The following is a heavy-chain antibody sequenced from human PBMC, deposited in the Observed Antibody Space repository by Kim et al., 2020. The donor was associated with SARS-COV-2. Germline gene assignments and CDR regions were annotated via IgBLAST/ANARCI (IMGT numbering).Heavy chain of an antibody. V-gene: IGHV4-39*01. CDR2: IYYSGST. J-gene: IGHJ6*02. D-gene: IGHD3-16*01. Sequence: SETLSLTCTVSGGSISSSSYYWGWIRQPPGKGLEWIGSIYYSGSTYYNPSLKSRVTISVDTSKNQFSLKLSSVTAADTAMYYCARQGSPTSVIWGDRYYYYYGMDVWGQGTPVTVSS. CDR3: ARQGSPTSVIWGDRYYYYYGMDV. CDR1: GGSISSSSYY.